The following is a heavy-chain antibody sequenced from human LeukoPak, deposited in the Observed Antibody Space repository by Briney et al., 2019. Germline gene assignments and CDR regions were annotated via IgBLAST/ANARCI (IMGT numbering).Heavy chain of an antibody. Sequence: SETLSLTCAVYGGSFSGYYWSWIRQPPGKGLEWIGEINHSGSTNYNPSLKSRVTISVDTSKNQFSLKLSSVTAADTAVYYCARGYGDYVLDYWGQGILVTVSS. CDR2: INHSGST. D-gene: IGHD4-17*01. CDR1: GGSFSGYY. J-gene: IGHJ4*02. V-gene: IGHV4-34*01. CDR3: ARGYGDYVLDY.